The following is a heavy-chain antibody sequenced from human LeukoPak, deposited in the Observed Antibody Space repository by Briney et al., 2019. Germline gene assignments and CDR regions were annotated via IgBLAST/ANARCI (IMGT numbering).Heavy chain of an antibody. D-gene: IGHD1-26*01. J-gene: IGHJ6*03. CDR3: ARVGGSYQRVYYYYYMDV. CDR2: INPNSGGT. CDR1: GYTFTGYY. Sequence: PGRSLRLSCAASGYTFTGYYMHWVRQAPGRGLEWMGWINPNSGGTNYAQKFQGRVTMTRDTSISTAYMELSRLRSDDTAVYYCARVGGSYQRVYYYYYMDVWGKGTTVTVSS. V-gene: IGHV1-2*02.